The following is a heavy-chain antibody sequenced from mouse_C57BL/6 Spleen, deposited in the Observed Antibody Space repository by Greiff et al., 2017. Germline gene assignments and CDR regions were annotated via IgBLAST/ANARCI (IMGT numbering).Heavy chain of an antibody. CDR2: INPYNGGT. V-gene: IGHV1-19*01. D-gene: IGHD1-1*01. Sequence: VQLQQSGPVLVKPGASVKMSCKASGYTFTDYYMNWVKQSHGKSLEWIGVINPYNGGTSYNQKFKGKATLTVDKSSSTAYMELNSLTSEDSAVYYCARSFGTVVAGVFDYWGQGTTLTVSS. CDR1: GYTFTDYY. CDR3: ARSFGTVVAGVFDY. J-gene: IGHJ2*01.